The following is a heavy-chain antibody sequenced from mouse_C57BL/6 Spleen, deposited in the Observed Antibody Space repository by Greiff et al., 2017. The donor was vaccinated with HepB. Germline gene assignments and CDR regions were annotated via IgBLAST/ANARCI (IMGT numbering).Heavy chain of an antibody. J-gene: IGHJ1*03. D-gene: IGHD1-1*01. Sequence: EVQRVEPGGGLVKPGGSLKLSCAASGFTFSDYGMHWVRQAPEKGLEWVAYISSGSSTIYYADTVKGRFTISRDNAKNTLFLQMTSLRSEDTAMYYCAREGYYGSSFWYFDVWGTGTTVTVSS. V-gene: IGHV5-17*01. CDR3: AREGYYGSSFWYFDV. CDR1: GFTFSDYG. CDR2: ISSGSSTI.